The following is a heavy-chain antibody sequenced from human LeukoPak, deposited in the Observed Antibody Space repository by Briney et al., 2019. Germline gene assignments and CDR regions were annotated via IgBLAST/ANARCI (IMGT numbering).Heavy chain of an antibody. D-gene: IGHD4-17*01. CDR3: ARNYGDYDDYFDY. Sequence: PSETLSLTCTVSGGSISGYYWSWIRQPPGKGLKWIGYIYYSGSTNYNPSLKSRVTISVDTSKNQFSLKLSSVTAADTAVYYCARNYGDYDDYFDYWGQGTLVTVSS. V-gene: IGHV4-59*08. CDR1: GGSISGYY. J-gene: IGHJ4*02. CDR2: IYYSGST.